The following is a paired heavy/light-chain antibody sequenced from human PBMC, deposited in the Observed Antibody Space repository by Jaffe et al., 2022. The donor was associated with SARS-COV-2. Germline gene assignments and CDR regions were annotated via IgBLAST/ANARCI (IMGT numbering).Heavy chain of an antibody. V-gene: IGHV3-66*02. CDR1: GFTVSSNY. Sequence: EVQLVESGGGLVQPGGSLRLSCAASGFTVSSNYMSWVRQAPGKGLEWVSVIYSGGSTYYADSVKGRFTISRDNSKNTLYLQMNSLRAEDTAVYYCARDTTVGYSSSRDFPYYYYGMDVWGQGTTVTVSS. CDR2: IYSGGST. CDR3: ARDTTVGYSSSRDFPYYYYGMDV. J-gene: IGHJ6*02. D-gene: IGHD6-13*01.
Light chain of an antibody. V-gene: IGKV1-8*01. CDR2: AAS. J-gene: IGKJ1*01. CDR1: QGISSY. CDR3: QQYYSYPPWT. Sequence: AIRMTQSPSSFSASTGDRVTITCRASQGISSYLAWYQQKPGKAPKLLIYAASTLQSGVPSRFSGSGSGTDFTLTISCLQSEDFATYYCQQYYSYPPWTFGQGTKVEIK.